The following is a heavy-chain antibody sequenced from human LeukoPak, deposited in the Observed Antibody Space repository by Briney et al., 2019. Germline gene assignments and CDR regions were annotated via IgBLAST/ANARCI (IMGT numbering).Heavy chain of an antibody. D-gene: IGHD6-13*01. CDR1: GYSFTSYW. CDR3: ARLGGSSWSDYYYYGMDV. V-gene: IGHV5-51*01. J-gene: IGHJ6*02. Sequence: GESLKISCKGSGYSFTSYWIGWVRQMPGKGLEWMGIIYPGDSDTRYSPSFQGQVTISADKSISTAYLQWSSLKASDTAMYYCARLGGSSWSDYYYYGMDVWGQGTTVTVSS. CDR2: IYPGDSDT.